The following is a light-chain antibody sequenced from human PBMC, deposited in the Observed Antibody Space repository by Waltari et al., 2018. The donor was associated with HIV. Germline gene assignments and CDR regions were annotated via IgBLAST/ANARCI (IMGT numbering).Light chain of an antibody. CDR1: DSNIGRIT. Sequence: QSVLTQPPSASGTPGQRVSLSCSGTDSNIGRITVNWYQPLPGTAPKLLMYNNNERPSGVPDRFSGSKSGTSASLAISGLQSDDEANYYCATWDDSLRGRVFGGGTKLTVL. V-gene: IGLV1-44*01. CDR3: ATWDDSLRGRV. CDR2: NNN. J-gene: IGLJ3*02.